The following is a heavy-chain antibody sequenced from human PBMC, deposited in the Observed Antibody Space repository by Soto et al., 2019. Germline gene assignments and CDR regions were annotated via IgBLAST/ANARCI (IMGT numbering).Heavy chain of an antibody. Sequence: SVKVSCKASGGTFSSYAISWVRQAPGQGLEWMGGIIPIFGTANYAQKFQGRVTITADKSTSTAYMELSSLRSEDTAVYYCASTNDYGDYVVWFDPWGQATLVTVPS. CDR1: GGTFSSYA. CDR3: ASTNDYGDYVVWFDP. J-gene: IGHJ5*02. D-gene: IGHD4-17*01. CDR2: IIPIFGTA. V-gene: IGHV1-69*06.